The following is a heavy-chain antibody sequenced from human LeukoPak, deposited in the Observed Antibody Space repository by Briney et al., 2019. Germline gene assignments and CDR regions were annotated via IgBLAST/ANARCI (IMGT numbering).Heavy chain of an antibody. CDR2: VYYSGST. Sequence: SETLSLTCSVSGGSISSSSYHWGWIRQPPGKGLEWIGSVYYSGSTYYNPSLKSRVTMSVDTSKNQFSLKLSSVTAADTAVYYCARQCSSTSCYTHDYWGQGTLVTVSS. J-gene: IGHJ4*02. D-gene: IGHD2-2*02. CDR3: ARQCSSTSCYTHDY. CDR1: GGSISSSSYH. V-gene: IGHV4-39*01.